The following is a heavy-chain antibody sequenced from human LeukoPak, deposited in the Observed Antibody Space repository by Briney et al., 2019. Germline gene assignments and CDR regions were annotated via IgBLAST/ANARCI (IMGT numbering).Heavy chain of an antibody. CDR1: GVSISSGDYY. CDR2: IYYSGST. CDR3: AKDRGLVSAFDI. J-gene: IGHJ3*02. V-gene: IGHV4-30-4*01. D-gene: IGHD3-16*02. Sequence: SETLSLTCTVSGVSISSGDYYWSWIRQPPGKGLEWIGYIYYSGSTYYNPSLKSRVTISVDTSKNQFSLKLSSVTAADTAVYYCAKDRGLVSAFDIWGQGTMVTVSS.